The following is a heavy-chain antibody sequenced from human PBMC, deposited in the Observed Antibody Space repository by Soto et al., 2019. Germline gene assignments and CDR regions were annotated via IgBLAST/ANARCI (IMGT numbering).Heavy chain of an antibody. CDR1: GFTFSGYA. J-gene: IGHJ4*02. D-gene: IGHD2-2*01. CDR2: ISGSGGNT. CDR3: AKSIAVVPAAMSY. V-gene: IGHV3-23*01. Sequence: GGSLRLSCAVSGFTFSGYAVSWVRQAPGKGLEWVSAISGSGGNTYYADSVKGRFTISRDNSKNTLYLQMNSLRAEDTAVYHCAKSIAVVPAAMSYWGQGTLVTVSS.